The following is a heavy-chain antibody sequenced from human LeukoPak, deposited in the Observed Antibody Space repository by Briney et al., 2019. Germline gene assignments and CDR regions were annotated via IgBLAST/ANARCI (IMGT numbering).Heavy chain of an antibody. CDR2: IYTSGST. V-gene: IGHV4-61*02. CDR3: VRDSETRVRGVPDS. D-gene: IGHD3-10*01. J-gene: IGHJ4*02. Sequence: SETLSLTCTVSGGSISSGSYYWSWIRQPAGKGLEWIGRIYTSGSTKYNPSLKSRVTISVDTSKNQFSLKLNSVTAADTAVYYCVRDSETRVRGVPDSWGQGTLVTVSS. CDR1: GGSISSGSYY.